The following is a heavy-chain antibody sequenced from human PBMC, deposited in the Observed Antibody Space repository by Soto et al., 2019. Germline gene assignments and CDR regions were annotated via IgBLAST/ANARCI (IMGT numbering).Heavy chain of an antibody. CDR1: GGSFSCYY. J-gene: IGHJ4*02. Sequence: KTSETLSLTCAVYGGSFSCYYWSWIRQPPGKGLEWIGEINHSGSTNYNPSLKSRVTISVDTTKNQFSLKLSSVTAADTAVYYCARGPNYAYYYDSSGYLVYWGQGTLVTVSS. V-gene: IGHV4-34*01. D-gene: IGHD3-22*01. CDR3: ARGPNYAYYYDSSGYLVY. CDR2: INHSGST.